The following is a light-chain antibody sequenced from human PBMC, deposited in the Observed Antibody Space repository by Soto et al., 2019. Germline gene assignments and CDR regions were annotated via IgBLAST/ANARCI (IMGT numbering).Light chain of an antibody. CDR3: QQNGRSPFT. Sequence: EIVLTQSPGTLSLSPGERATLSCRASQSVSSNNLAWYQQRPGQAPRVVIYGASTRATGIPERFSGSGSGTDFTLTIRGLEPEDFAVYYCQQNGRSPFTFGPGTKVDIK. CDR1: QSVSSNN. V-gene: IGKV3-20*01. CDR2: GAS. J-gene: IGKJ3*01.